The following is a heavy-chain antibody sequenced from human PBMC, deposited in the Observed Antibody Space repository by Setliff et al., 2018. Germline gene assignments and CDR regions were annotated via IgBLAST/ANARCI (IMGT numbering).Heavy chain of an antibody. J-gene: IGHJ4*02. CDR1: GGSFSSFY. CDR2: INHSGTT. CDR3: AKFGPLDLTGDWAFDN. Sequence: NPSETLSLTCAVYGGSFSSFYWSWIRQPPGKGLEWIGEINHSGTTTYNPSLKSRVTISVDTSRKQFSLRLTSVTAADTAVYYRAKFGPLDLTGDWAFDNWGQGTLVTVSS. V-gene: IGHV4-34*01. D-gene: IGHD7-27*01.